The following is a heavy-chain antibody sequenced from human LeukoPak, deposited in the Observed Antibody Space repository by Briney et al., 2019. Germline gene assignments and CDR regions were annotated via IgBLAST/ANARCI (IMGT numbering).Heavy chain of an antibody. J-gene: IGHJ4*02. D-gene: IGHD3-10*01. CDR3: ARDKLLWFGELLPLSY. Sequence: ASVKVSCKASGYTFTGYYMHWVRQAPGQGLEWMGWINPNSGGTNYAQKFQGRVTMTRDTSISTAYMELSRLRSDDTAVYYCARDKLLWFGELLPLSYWGQGTLVTVSS. CDR1: GYTFTGYY. V-gene: IGHV1-2*02. CDR2: INPNSGGT.